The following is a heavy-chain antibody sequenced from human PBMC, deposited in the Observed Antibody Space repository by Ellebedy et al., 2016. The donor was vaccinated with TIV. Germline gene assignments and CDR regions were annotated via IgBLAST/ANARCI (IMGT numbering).Heavy chain of an antibody. D-gene: IGHD3-22*01. Sequence: PGGSLRLSCAASGFAFSSDSMNWVRQAPGKGLEWVSYINSRNSSISYADSVKGRFTISRDNAKNSLYLLMNSLRAEDTAVYYCARDPMIWIFDYWGQGALVTVSS. CDR2: INSRNSSI. CDR1: GFAFSSDS. J-gene: IGHJ4*02. CDR3: ARDPMIWIFDY. V-gene: IGHV3-48*01.